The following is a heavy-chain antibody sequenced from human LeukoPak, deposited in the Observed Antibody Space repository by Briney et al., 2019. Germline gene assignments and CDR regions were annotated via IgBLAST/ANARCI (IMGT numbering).Heavy chain of an antibody. J-gene: IGHJ4*02. D-gene: IGHD5-18*01. CDR3: ARGGGYSYGYSFDY. CDR1: GGSIRSGDYY. Sequence: SETLSLTCTVSGGSIRSGDYYWSWIRQPPGKGLEWIGYIYYSGSTYYNPSLKSRVTISVDTSKNQFSLKLSSVTAADTAVYYCARGGGYSYGYSFDYWGQGTLVTVSS. CDR2: IYYSGST. V-gene: IGHV4-30-4*01.